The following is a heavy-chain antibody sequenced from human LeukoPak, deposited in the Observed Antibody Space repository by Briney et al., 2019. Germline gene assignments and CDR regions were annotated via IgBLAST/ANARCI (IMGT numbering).Heavy chain of an antibody. D-gene: IGHD3-9*01. CDR1: GYTFTGYY. V-gene: IGHV1-2*02. CDR3: ASEPVLRYFDWLYYFDY. Sequence: ASVKVSCKASGYTFTGYYMHWVRQAPGQGLEWMGWINPNSGGTNYARKFQGRVTMTRDTSISTAYMELSRLRSDDTAVYYCASEPVLRYFDWLYYFDYWGQGTLVTVSS. J-gene: IGHJ4*02. CDR2: INPNSGGT.